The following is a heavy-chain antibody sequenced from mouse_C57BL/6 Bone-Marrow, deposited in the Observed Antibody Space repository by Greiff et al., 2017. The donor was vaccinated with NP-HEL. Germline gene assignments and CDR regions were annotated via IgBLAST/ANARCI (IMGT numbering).Heavy chain of an antibody. V-gene: IGHV5-17*01. Sequence: EVKLVESGGGLVKPGGSLKLSCAASGFTFSDYGMHWVRQAPEKGLEWVAYNCSGSRTIYFAYTVKGRFTITRDNAKNTLFLQMTSLRSEDTAMDYCARPYLLWLRRVVDYWGQGTSVTVSS. D-gene: IGHD2-2*01. J-gene: IGHJ4*01. CDR1: GFTFSDYG. CDR3: ARPYLLWLRRVVDY. CDR2: NCSGSRTI.